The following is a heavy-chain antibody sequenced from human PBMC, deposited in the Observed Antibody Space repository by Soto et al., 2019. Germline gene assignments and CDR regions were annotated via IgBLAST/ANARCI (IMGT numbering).Heavy chain of an antibody. V-gene: IGHV4-59*01. CDR3: ARRYSRGFDY. Sequence: PSATLSLTCTVSGGSISSYYWSWIRQPPGKGLDWIGYIYYSGSTNYNPSLKSRVTISVDTSKNQFSLKLSSVTAADTAVYYCARRYSRGFDYWGQGTLVTVSS. J-gene: IGHJ4*02. D-gene: IGHD6-13*01. CDR1: GGSISSYY. CDR2: IYYSGST.